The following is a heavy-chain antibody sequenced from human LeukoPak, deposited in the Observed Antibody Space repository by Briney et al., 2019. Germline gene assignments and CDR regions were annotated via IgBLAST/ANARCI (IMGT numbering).Heavy chain of an antibody. CDR1: GFTFSNYW. CDR3: ARGDSSTPWPDWFDP. J-gene: IGHJ5*02. V-gene: IGHV3-7*01. D-gene: IGHD2-2*01. CDR2: IKQDGSEK. Sequence: GGSLRLSCAASGFTFSNYWMSWVRQAPGKGPEWVANIKQDGSEKYYVDSVKGRFTISRDNAKNSMYLQMNSLRAEDTAVYSCARGDSSTPWPDWFDPWGQGTLVTVSS.